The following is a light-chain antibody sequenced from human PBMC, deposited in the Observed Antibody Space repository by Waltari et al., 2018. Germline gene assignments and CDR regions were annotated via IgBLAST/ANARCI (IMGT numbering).Light chain of an antibody. J-gene: IGKJ4*01. CDR3: QQAKNFPAVS. Sequence: DIQMTQSPSSVSASVGDRVTINCRASQDIGSWLAWYRHNPGKAPKLLIYVATNLQSGVPSRFSGSGSGTDFTLTISGLQADDSAIYYCQQAKNFPAVSFGGGTKVEIK. V-gene: IGKV1-12*01. CDR1: QDIGSW. CDR2: VAT.